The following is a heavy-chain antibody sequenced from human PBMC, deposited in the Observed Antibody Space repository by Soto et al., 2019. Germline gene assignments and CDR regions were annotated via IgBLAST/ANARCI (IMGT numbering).Heavy chain of an antibody. CDR1: GFTFSNAW. CDR3: TTTGTIYGDYAAAFDI. CDR2: INSKTDGGTT. D-gene: IGHD4-17*01. Sequence: PGGSLRLSCAASGFTFSNAWMSWVRQAPGKGLEWVGRINSKTDGGTTDYAAPVKGRFTISRDDSKNTLYLQMNSLITEDTAVYYCTTTGTIYGDYAAAFDIWGQGTMVTVSS. J-gene: IGHJ3*02. V-gene: IGHV3-15*01.